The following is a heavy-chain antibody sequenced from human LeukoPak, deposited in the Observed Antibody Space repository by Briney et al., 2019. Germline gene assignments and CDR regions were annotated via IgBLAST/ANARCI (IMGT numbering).Heavy chain of an antibody. CDR3: AKEQTSSGYFDY. V-gene: IGHV3-23*01. J-gene: IGHJ4*02. CDR2: ISGNGGRT. CDR1: GGSISSSSYY. Sequence: PSETLSLTCTVSGGSISSSSYYWGWIRQAPGKGLEWVAAISGNGGRTYYRDSVKGRFTISRDNPKNTLYLLMNSLSAEDTALYYCAKEQTSSGYFDYWGQGTLVTVSS. D-gene: IGHD3-10*01.